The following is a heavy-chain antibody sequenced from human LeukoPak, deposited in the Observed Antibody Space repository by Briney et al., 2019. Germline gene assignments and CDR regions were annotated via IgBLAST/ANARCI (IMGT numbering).Heavy chain of an antibody. J-gene: IGHJ6*02. V-gene: IGHV1-2*04. CDR1: GYTFTGHY. Sequence: ASVKVSCKASGYTFTGHYMHWVRQAPGQGLEWMGWINPNSGGTNYAQKFQGWVTMTRDTSISTAYMELSRLRSDDTAVYYCARGRPYFDWLLRPRACYGMDVWGQGTTVTVSS. CDR3: ARGRPYFDWLLRPRACYGMDV. CDR2: INPNSGGT. D-gene: IGHD3-9*01.